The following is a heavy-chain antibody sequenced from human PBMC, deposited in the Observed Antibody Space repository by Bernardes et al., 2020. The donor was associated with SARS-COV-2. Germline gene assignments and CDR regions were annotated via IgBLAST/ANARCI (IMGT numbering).Heavy chain of an antibody. CDR3: ARGYGGNQGYYFDY. Sequence: GGSLRLSCAASGFTVSSNYMSWVRQAPGKGLEWVSVIYSGGSTYYADSVKGRFTISRDNSKNTLYLQMNSLRAEDTAVYYCARGYGGNQGYYFDYWGQGTLVTVSS. J-gene: IGHJ4*02. CDR1: GFTVSSNY. D-gene: IGHD4-17*01. V-gene: IGHV3-66*01. CDR2: IYSGGST.